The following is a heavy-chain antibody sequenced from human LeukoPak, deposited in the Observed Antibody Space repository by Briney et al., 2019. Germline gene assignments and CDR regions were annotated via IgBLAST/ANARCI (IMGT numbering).Heavy chain of an antibody. V-gene: IGHV3-21*01. Sequence: GGSLRLSCAASGFTLSIYSMNWVRQAPGKGLEWVSSISSSSSYIYYADSVKGRFTISRDNAKNSLYLQMNSLRAEDTAVYYCARYFYGGEGFFDYWGQGTLVTVSS. CDR1: GFTLSIYS. J-gene: IGHJ4*02. CDR3: ARYFYGGEGFFDY. CDR2: ISSSSSYI. D-gene: IGHD4-23*01.